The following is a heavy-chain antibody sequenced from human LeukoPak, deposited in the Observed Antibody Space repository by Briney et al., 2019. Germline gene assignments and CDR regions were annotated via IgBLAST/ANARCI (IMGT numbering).Heavy chain of an antibody. V-gene: IGHV1-69*13. Sequence: GASVKVSCKASGYTFTSYGISWVRQAPGQGLKWMGGIIPIFGTANYAQKFQGRVTITADESTSTAYMELSSLRSEDTAVYYCARGDNWFDPWGQGTLVTVSS. CDR3: ARGDNWFDP. J-gene: IGHJ5*02. D-gene: IGHD3-16*01. CDR1: GYTFTSYG. CDR2: IIPIFGTA.